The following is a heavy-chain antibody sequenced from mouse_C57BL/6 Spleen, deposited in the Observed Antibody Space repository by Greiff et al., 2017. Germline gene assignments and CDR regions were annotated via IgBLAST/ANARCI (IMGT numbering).Heavy chain of an antibody. CDR3: ARNLIYYSKGYFDY. D-gene: IGHD2-5*01. J-gene: IGHJ2*01. Sequence: VMLVESGPGLVAPSQSLSITCTVSGFSLTSYAISWVRQPPGKGLEWLGVIWTGGGTNYNSALKSRLSISKDNSKSQVFLKMNSLQTDDTARYYCARNLIYYSKGYFDYWGQGTTLTVSS. CDR2: IWTGGGT. CDR1: GFSLTSYA. V-gene: IGHV2-9-1*01.